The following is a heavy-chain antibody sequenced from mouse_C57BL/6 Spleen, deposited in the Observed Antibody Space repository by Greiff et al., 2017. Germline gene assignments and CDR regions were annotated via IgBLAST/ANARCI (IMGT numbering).Heavy chain of an antibody. V-gene: IGHV1-80*01. CDR2: IYPGDGDT. CDR3: ARSGSLDY. Sequence: QVQLKESGAELVKPGASVKISCKASGYAFSSYWMNWVKQRPGKGLEWIGKIYPGDGDTNYNGKFKGKATLTADKSSSTAYVQLSSLTSEDSAVYFCARSGSLDYWGQGTTLTVSS. CDR1: GYAFSSYW. J-gene: IGHJ2*01. D-gene: IGHD3-1*01.